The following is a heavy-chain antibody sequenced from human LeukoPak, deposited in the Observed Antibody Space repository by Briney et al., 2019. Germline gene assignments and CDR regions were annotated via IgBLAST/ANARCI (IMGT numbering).Heavy chain of an antibody. CDR2: ISGSGGST. CDR3: AKTYYDILTGYGSYGMDV. V-gene: IGHV3-23*01. D-gene: IGHD3-9*01. CDR1: GFTFSSYA. Sequence: GGSLRLSRAASGFTFSSYAMSWVRQAPGKGLEWVSAISGSGGSTYYADSVKGRFTISRDNSKNTLYLQMNSLRAEDTAVYYCAKTYYDILTGYGSYGMDVWGEGTTVTVSS. J-gene: IGHJ6*04.